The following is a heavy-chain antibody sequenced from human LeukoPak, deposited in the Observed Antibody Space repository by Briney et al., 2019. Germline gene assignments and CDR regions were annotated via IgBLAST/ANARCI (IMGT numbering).Heavy chain of an antibody. CDR2: IYSGGST. J-gene: IGHJ4*02. V-gene: IGHV3-53*01. CDR3: ARTFNYYDSSAWFDY. Sequence: PGGSLRLSCAASGFTVSSNYMSWVRQAPGKGLEWVSVIYSGGSTYYADSVKGRFTISRDNSKNTLYLQVNSLRAEDTAVYYCARTFNYYDSSAWFDYWGQGTLVTVSS. CDR1: GFTVSSNY. D-gene: IGHD3-22*01.